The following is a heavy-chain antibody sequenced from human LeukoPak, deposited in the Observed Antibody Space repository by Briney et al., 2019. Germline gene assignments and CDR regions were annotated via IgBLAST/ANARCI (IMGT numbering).Heavy chain of an antibody. CDR1: GYSLTELS. CDR3: ARDTAMGFYYFDY. Sequence: GASVKVSCKVSGYSLTELSMHWVRQATGQGLEWMGWMNPNSGNIAYAQKFQGRVTMTRDTSISTAYMELSRLRSDDTAVYYCARDTAMGFYYFDYWGQGTLVTVSS. V-gene: IGHV1-2*02. CDR2: MNPNSGNI. D-gene: IGHD5-18*01. J-gene: IGHJ4*02.